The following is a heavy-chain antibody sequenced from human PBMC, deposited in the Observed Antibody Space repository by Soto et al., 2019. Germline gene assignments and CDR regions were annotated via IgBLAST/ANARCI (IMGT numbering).Heavy chain of an antibody. D-gene: IGHD3-10*01. Sequence: QVQLQQWGAGLLKPSETLSLTCAVYGGSFSDYYWTWIRQPPGKGLEWIGEINHSGSSNYHPSLKSRLTILVDTSKNQFSLKLTSVTAADTAVYFCARRVRGVNDAFDMWGQGTMVTISS. J-gene: IGHJ3*02. CDR2: INHSGSS. CDR1: GGSFSDYY. V-gene: IGHV4-34*01. CDR3: ARRVRGVNDAFDM.